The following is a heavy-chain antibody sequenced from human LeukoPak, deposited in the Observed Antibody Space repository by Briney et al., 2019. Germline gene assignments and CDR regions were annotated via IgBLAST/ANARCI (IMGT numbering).Heavy chain of an antibody. Sequence: GESLKISCKGFGYTFATYWIGWVRQMPGKGPEWMGTIYPSDSDTRYSPSFQGHVTISADKSITTAYLQWSSLKASDSAMYYGTRTPRLVAHAFYFDQWGRGTLVTVSS. CDR2: IYPSDSDT. D-gene: IGHD2-2*01. V-gene: IGHV5-51*01. J-gene: IGHJ4*02. CDR3: TRTPRLVAHAFYFDQ. CDR1: GYTFATYW.